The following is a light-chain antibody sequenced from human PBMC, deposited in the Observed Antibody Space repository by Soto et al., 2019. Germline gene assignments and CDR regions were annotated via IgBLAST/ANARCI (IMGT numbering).Light chain of an antibody. CDR2: GNT. J-gene: IGLJ3*02. CDR1: SSNIGAGYA. V-gene: IGLV1-40*01. Sequence: QSVLTQPPSVSGAPGQRVTISCTGSSSNIGAGYAVHWYQQLPGTAPKLLISGNTNRPSGVPDRFSGSKSGTSASLAITGHQAEDEADYYCQSYDSSLSGSRFGGGTQLTVL. CDR3: QSYDSSLSGSR.